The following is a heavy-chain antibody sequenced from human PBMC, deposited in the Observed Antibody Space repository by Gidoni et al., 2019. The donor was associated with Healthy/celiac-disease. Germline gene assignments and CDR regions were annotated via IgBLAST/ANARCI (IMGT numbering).Heavy chain of an antibody. Sequence: EVQLLESGGGLVQPGGSLRLSCAASGFTFSSYAMRWVRQAPGKGLEWVSAISGSGGSTYYADSVKGRFTISRDNSKNTLYLQMNSLRAEDTAVYYCAKDVNFDSSGYYWPDYYYGMDVWGQGTTVTVSS. CDR3: AKDVNFDSSGYYWPDYYYGMDV. CDR1: GFTFSSYA. J-gene: IGHJ6*02. CDR2: ISGSGGST. D-gene: IGHD3-22*01. V-gene: IGHV3-23*01.